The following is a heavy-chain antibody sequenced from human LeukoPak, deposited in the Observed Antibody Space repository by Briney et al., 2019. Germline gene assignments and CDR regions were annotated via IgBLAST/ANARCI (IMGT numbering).Heavy chain of an antibody. CDR2: TNSGGTTT. CDR3: AKQSYARSLGE. D-gene: IGHD3-10*02. CDR1: GFPFSDFS. J-gene: IGHJ4*02. V-gene: IGHV3-23*01. Sequence: GGSLRLSCATSGFPFSDFSMTWVRQAPAKGLEWISTTNSGGTTTYYAESVKGRFTISRDNFKNALYLQMSSLRVEDTAIYYCAKQSYARSLGEGGPGTLVTVSS.